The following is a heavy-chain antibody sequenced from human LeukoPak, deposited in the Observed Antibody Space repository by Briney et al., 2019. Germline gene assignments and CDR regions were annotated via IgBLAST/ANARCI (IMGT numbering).Heavy chain of an antibody. V-gene: IGHV4-59*01. D-gene: IGHD1-1*01. Sequence: SETLSLTCTVSGGSISSYYWSWIRQPPGKGLEWIGYICYSGSTNYNPSLKSRVTISVDTSKNQFSLKLSSVTAADTAVYYCARAPGTYYYYYMDVWGKGTTVTVSS. J-gene: IGHJ6*03. CDR1: GGSISSYY. CDR3: ARAPGTYYYYYMDV. CDR2: ICYSGST.